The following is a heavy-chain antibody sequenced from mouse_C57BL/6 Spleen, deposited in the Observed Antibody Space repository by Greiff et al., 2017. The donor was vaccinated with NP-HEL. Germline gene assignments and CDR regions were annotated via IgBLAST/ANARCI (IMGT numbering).Heavy chain of an antibody. CDR3: TTEQAFAY. CDR1: GFNIKDDY. Sequence: EVQLQQSGAELVRPGASVKLSCTASGFNIKDDYMHWVKQRPEQGLEWIGWIDPENGDTEYASKFQGKATITADTSSNTAYLQRSSLTSEDTAVYYCTTEQAFAYWGQGTLVTVSA. V-gene: IGHV14-4*01. D-gene: IGHD3-2*02. J-gene: IGHJ3*01. CDR2: IDPENGDT.